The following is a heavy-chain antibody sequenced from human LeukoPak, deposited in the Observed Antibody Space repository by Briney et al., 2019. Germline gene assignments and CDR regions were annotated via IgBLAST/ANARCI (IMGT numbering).Heavy chain of an antibody. CDR1: GFPFSSYW. CDR2: ISGDGTIK. V-gene: IGHV3-74*03. J-gene: IGHJ4*02. CDR3: SRSQFDY. Sequence: GGSLRLSCEPSGFPFSSYWMLWVRQAPGKGLVWVSRISGDGTIKTYADFVRGRFTIPRDNTKNILYLQMNSLKVDDTATYFCSRSQFDYWGQGVLVTVSS.